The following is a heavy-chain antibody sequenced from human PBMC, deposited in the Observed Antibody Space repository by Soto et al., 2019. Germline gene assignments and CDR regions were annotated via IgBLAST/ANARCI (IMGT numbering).Heavy chain of an antibody. J-gene: IGHJ4*02. CDR3: ARHHIVLMVYAFDS. Sequence: SETLSLTCTVSGGSISISSYSWGWIRQPPGKGLEWIGSIYYSGSTYYNPSLKSRVTISVDTSKNQFSLKLSSVTAADTAVYYCARHHIVLMVYAFDSWGQGTLVTVSS. CDR2: IYYSGST. D-gene: IGHD2-8*01. CDR1: GGSISISSYS. V-gene: IGHV4-39*01.